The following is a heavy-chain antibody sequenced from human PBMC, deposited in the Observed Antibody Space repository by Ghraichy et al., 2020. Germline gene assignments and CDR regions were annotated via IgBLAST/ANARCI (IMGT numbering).Heavy chain of an antibody. CDR2: IKSKTDGGTT. V-gene: IGHV3-15*01. Sequence: GSLRLSCAASGFTFSNAWMSWVRQAPGKGLEWVGRIKSKTDGGTTDYAAPVKGRFTISRDDSKNTLYLQMNSLKTEDTAVYYCTTGFNVVVVAAPEIYYFDYWGQGTLVTVSS. D-gene: IGHD2-15*01. CDR3: TTGFNVVVVAAPEIYYFDY. CDR1: GFTFSNAW. J-gene: IGHJ4*02.